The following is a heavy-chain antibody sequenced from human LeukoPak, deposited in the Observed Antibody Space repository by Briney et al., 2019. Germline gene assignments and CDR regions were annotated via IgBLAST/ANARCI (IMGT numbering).Heavy chain of an antibody. J-gene: IGHJ4*02. D-gene: IGHD6-19*01. CDR3: ASMIAVAVAFHY. V-gene: IGHV1-2*02. Sequence: ASVKVSCKASGYTLTGYYMHWVRQAPGQGLEWMGWINPNSGGTNYAQKFQGRVTMTRDTSISTAYMELSRLRSDDTAVYYCASMIAVAVAFHYWGQGTLVTVSS. CDR2: INPNSGGT. CDR1: GYTLTGYY.